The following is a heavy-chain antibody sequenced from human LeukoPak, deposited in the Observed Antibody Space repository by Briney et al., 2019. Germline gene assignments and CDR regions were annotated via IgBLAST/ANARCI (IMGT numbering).Heavy chain of an antibody. CDR3: ARRQGSGWYDYFDY. CDR2: IYYSGST. V-gene: IGHV4-59*08. Sequence: SETLSLTCTVSGGSISSYYWSWIRQPPGKGLEWIGYIYYSGSTKYNPSLKSRVTMSVDTSKNQFSLKLSSVTAADTAVHYCARRQGSGWYDYFDYWARESWSPSPQ. J-gene: IGHJ4*02. D-gene: IGHD6-19*01. CDR1: GGSISSYY.